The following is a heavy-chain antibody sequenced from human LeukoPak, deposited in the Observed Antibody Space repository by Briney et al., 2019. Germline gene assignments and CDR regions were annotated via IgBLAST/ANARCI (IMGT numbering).Heavy chain of an antibody. Sequence: GPSVKVSCKASGGTFSSYAISWVRQAPGQGLEWMGWINPNSGGTNYAQKFQGRVTMTRDTSISTAYMELSRLRSDDTAVYYCARSWRYCSGGSCYPIDYWGQGTQVTVSS. CDR1: GGTFSSYA. CDR3: ARSWRYCSGGSCYPIDY. J-gene: IGHJ4*02. D-gene: IGHD2-15*01. CDR2: INPNSGGT. V-gene: IGHV1-2*02.